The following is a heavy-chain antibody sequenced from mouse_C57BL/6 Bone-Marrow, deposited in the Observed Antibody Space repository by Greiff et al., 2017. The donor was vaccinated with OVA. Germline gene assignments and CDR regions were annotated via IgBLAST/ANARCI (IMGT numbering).Heavy chain of an antibody. V-gene: IGHV5-9-1*02. Sequence: EVQVVESGEGLVKPGGSLKLSCAASGFTFSSYAMSWVRQTPEKRLEWVAYISSGGDYIYYADTVKGRFTISRDNARNTLYLQMSSLKSEDTAMYYCTRDLLWLRFMDYWGQGTSVTVSS. D-gene: IGHD2-2*01. J-gene: IGHJ4*01. CDR2: ISSGGDYI. CDR1: GFTFSSYA. CDR3: TRDLLWLRFMDY.